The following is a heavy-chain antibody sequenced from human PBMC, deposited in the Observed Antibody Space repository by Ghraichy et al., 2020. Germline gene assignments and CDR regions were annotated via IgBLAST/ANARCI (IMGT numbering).Heavy chain of an antibody. D-gene: IGHD3-10*01. CDR2: IYWNDDK. Sequence: SGPTLVKPTQTLTLTCTFSGFSLSTSGVGVGWIRQPPGKALEWLALIYWNDDKRYSPSLKSRLTITKDTSKNQVVLTMTNMDPVDTATYYCAHRQTRLLLWFGELGPYFDYWGQGTLVTVSS. CDR1: GFSLSTSGVG. J-gene: IGHJ4*02. CDR3: AHRQTRLLLWFGELGPYFDY. V-gene: IGHV2-5*01.